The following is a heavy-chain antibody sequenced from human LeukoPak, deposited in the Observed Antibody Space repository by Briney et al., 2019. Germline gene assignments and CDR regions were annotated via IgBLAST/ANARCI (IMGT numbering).Heavy chain of an antibody. CDR1: GGTFSSYA. Sequence: ASVKVSCKASGGTFSSYAISWVRQAPGQGLEWMGRIIPILGIANYAQKFQGRVTITADKSTSTAYMELSSLRSEDTAVYYCAREPTYGSGRVDYWGQGTLVTVSS. CDR2: IIPILGIA. CDR3: AREPTYGSGRVDY. D-gene: IGHD3-10*01. J-gene: IGHJ4*02. V-gene: IGHV1-69*04.